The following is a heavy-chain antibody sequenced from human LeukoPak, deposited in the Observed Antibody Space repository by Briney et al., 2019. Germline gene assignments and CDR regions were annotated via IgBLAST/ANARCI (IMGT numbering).Heavy chain of an antibody. J-gene: IGHJ3*02. CDR1: GFTFSNFA. V-gene: IGHV3-23*01. D-gene: IGHD2-15*01. CDR3: AKSLFPPPILVVHVIRGGNAFNI. Sequence: PGGSLRLSCAASGFTFSNFAMSWVRQAPGKGLEWVSAISGSGGSTYYADSVKGRFTISRDNSKNTLYLQMNSLRAEDTAVYYCAKSLFPPPILVVHVIRGGNAFNIWGKGSMVAVSS. CDR2: ISGSGGST.